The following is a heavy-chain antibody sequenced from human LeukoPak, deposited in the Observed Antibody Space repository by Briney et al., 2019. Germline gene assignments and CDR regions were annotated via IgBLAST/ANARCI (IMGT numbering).Heavy chain of an antibody. Sequence: GGSLRLSCAASGFTFSTYGVHWVRQAPGKGLEWVAFIRYDGSNKYYADSVKGRFTISRDNAKNTLSLQMNSLRAEDTAVYYCAKSPPISSGSDYWGQGTLVTVSS. CDR2: IRYDGSNK. CDR3: AKSPPISSGSDY. CDR1: GFTFSTYG. J-gene: IGHJ4*02. V-gene: IGHV3-30*02. D-gene: IGHD3-10*01.